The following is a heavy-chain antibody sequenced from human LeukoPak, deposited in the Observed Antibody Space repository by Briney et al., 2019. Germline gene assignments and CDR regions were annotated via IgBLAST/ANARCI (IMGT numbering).Heavy chain of an antibody. CDR2: IGGSNGIT. CDR3: ARNENSGWGYFDY. D-gene: IGHD5-12*01. CDR1: GFTFSDCY. Sequence: PGGSLRLSCAASGFTFSDCYMSWVRQAPGKGLEWVSVIGGSNGITFYVGSVKGRFTISRDNSKDALYLQMNSLRAEDTAVYYCARNENSGWGYFDYWGQGTLVTVSS. V-gene: IGHV3-23*01. J-gene: IGHJ4*02.